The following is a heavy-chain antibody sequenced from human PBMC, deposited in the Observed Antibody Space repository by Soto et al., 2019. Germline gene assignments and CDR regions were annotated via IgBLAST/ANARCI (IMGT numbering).Heavy chain of an antibody. CDR1: GYSFTSYY. V-gene: IGHV1-2*02. Sequence: QVQLVQSGAEVKKPGASVRVSCKASGYSFTSYYVHWVRLAPGQGLEWMGWINPNSGGTNHAQKFQGRVTMTRDTSISTAYMELTRLTSNDTAVYFCAREAGTIGNYYYGMDVWGQGTTVTVS. D-gene: IGHD1-7*01. CDR2: INPNSGGT. CDR3: AREAGTIGNYYYGMDV. J-gene: IGHJ6*02.